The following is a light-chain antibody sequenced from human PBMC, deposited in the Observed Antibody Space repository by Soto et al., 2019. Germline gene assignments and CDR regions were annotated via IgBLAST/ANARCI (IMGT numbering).Light chain of an antibody. J-gene: IGLJ2*01. CDR1: SSDVGGNKY. CDR2: EVS. V-gene: IGLV2-8*01. CDR3: GSYGGSRV. Sequence: QSALTQPPSASGSPGQSVAISCTGTSSDVGGNKYVSWYQQHPGKALKLLIYEVSKRASGVPDRFSGSKSGNTASLTVSGLQAEDEADYYCGSYGGSRVFGGGTKLTVL.